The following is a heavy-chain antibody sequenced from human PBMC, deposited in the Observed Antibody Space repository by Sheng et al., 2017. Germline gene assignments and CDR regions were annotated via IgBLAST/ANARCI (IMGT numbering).Heavy chain of an antibody. J-gene: IGHJ4*02. Sequence: EVQLVESGGGLVQPGGSLRLSCAASGFTFSSYAMSWVRQAPGKGLEWVSAISGSGGSTYYADSVKGRFTISRDNSKNTLYLQMNSLRAEDTAVYYCAKGGPHVTVTHAGHYFDYWGQGTLVTVSS. CDR1: GFTFSSYA. CDR3: AKGGPHVTVTHAGHYFDY. D-gene: IGHD4-17*01. V-gene: IGHV3-23*04. CDR2: ISGSGGST.